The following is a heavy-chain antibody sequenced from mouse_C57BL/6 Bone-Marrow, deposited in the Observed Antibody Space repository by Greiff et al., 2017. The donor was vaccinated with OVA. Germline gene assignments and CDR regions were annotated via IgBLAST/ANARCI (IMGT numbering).Heavy chain of an antibody. Sequence: QVQLQQPGAELVKPGASVKMSCKASGYTFTSYWITWVKQRPGQGLEWIGDIYPGSGSTNYNEKFKSKATLTVDKSSSTAYMQLSSLTSEDSAVYYCARSHLYWGQGTLVTVSA. CDR3: ARSHLY. CDR1: GYTFTSYW. CDR2: IYPGSGST. V-gene: IGHV1-55*01. J-gene: IGHJ3*01.